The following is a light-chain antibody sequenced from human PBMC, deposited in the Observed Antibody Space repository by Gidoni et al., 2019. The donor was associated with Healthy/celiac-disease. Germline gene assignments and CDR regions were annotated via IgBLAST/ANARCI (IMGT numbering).Light chain of an antibody. CDR1: SGHSSYI. J-gene: IGLJ3*02. CDR2: LEGSGSY. V-gene: IGLV4-60*03. CDR3: ETWASNTRSV. Sequence: QPVLTQSSSASASLGSSVKLTCTLRSGHSSYIIAWHQQQPGKAPRYLMKLEGSGSYNKGSGVPDRFSGSSSGTARYLTISNLQSEDEADYYCETWASNTRSVFGGGTKLTVL.